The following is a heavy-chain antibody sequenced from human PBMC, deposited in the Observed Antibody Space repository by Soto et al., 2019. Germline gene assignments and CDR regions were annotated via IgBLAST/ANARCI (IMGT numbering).Heavy chain of an antibody. CDR1: GGSFSGYY. D-gene: IGHD2-8*02. Sequence: QVQLQQWGAGLLKPSETLSLTCAVYGGSFSGYYWTWIRQPPGTGLEWIGEINHSGSTNYNPSLNSRVTTSVDTSKNQLSLKLTSVAAADTAVYYCARDKITGLFDCWGQGTVVTVSS. V-gene: IGHV4-34*01. CDR2: INHSGST. J-gene: IGHJ4*02. CDR3: ARDKITGLFDC.